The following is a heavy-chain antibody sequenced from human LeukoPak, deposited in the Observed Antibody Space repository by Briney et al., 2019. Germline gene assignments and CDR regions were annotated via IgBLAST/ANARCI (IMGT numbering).Heavy chain of an antibody. CDR1: GGSISNYY. J-gene: IGHJ4*02. V-gene: IGHV4-59*12. Sequence: SETLSLTCTVSGGSISNYYWSWIRQPPGKGLEWTGYIYYTGSTNYNPSLKSRVTISVDRSKNQFSLKLSSVTAADTAVYYCARRRGILTGYYMDYWGQGTLVTVSS. D-gene: IGHD3-9*01. CDR3: ARRRGILTGYYMDY. CDR2: IYYTGST.